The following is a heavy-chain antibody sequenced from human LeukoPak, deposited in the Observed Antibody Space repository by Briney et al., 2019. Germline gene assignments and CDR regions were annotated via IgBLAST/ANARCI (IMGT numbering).Heavy chain of an antibody. V-gene: IGHV1-46*01. CDR3: ARDEALYSGSYFGDY. CDR2: INPSGGST. J-gene: IGHJ4*02. CDR1: GYTFTSYY. Sequence: ASVTVSCKASGYTFTSYYMHWVRQAPGRGLEWMGIINPSGGSTSYAQKFQGRVTMTRDTSTSTVYMELSSLRSEDTAVYYCARDEALYSGSYFGDYWGQGTLVTVSS. D-gene: IGHD1-26*01.